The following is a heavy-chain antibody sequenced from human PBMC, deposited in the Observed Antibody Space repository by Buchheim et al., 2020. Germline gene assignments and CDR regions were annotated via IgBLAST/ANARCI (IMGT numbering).Heavy chain of an antibody. CDR2: ISYDGSNK. J-gene: IGHJ4*02. D-gene: IGHD6-6*01. CDR1: GFTFSSYG. CDR3: AKEASIAAPYYFDY. Sequence: QVQLVESGGGVVQPGRSLRLSCAASGFTFSSYGMHWVRQAPGKGLEWVAVISYDGSNKYYADSVKGRFTISRANSKNTLYLQMNSLRAEDTAVYYCAKEASIAAPYYFDYWGQGTL. V-gene: IGHV3-30*18.